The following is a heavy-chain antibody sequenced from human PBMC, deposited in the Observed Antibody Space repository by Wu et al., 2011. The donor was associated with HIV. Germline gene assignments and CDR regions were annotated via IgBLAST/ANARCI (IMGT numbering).Heavy chain of an antibody. Sequence: QVQLVQSGSEVKKPGASVKVSCKASGYTFINSGISWVRQAPGQGLEWMGGIIPNSGTTNYARKFQGRFTVSADTSTTTVHMELRSLRSEDTAVYFCARSGEAAAYYYYYMNVWGKGTTVTISS. V-gene: IGHV1-69*06. CDR3: ARSGEAAAYYYYYMNV. J-gene: IGHJ6*03. CDR1: GYTFINSG. CDR2: IIPNSGTT. D-gene: IGHD2-2*01.